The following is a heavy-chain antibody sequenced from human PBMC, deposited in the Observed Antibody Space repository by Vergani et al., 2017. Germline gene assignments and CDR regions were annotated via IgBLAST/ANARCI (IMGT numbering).Heavy chain of an antibody. CDR3: AQGGYSYGYLPFDY. CDR2: ISGSGGST. D-gene: IGHD5-18*01. J-gene: IGHJ4*02. Sequence: EVQLVESGGGLIQPGGSLRLSCAASGFTFSSYAMSWVRQAPGKGLEGVSAISGSGGSTYYADSVKGRFTISRDNSKNTLYLQMNSLRAEDTAVYYCAQGGYSYGYLPFDYWGQGTLVTVSS. CDR1: GFTFSSYA. V-gene: IGHV3-23*04.